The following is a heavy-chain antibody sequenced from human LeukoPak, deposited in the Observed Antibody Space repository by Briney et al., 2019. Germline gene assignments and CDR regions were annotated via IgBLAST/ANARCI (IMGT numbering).Heavy chain of an antibody. CDR2: FDPEDGET. CDR1: GYTLTELS. D-gene: IGHD5-18*01. CDR3: AREGYSYGFDY. J-gene: IGHJ4*02. V-gene: IGHV1-24*01. Sequence: ASVKVSCKVSGYTLTELSMHWVRQAPGKGLEWMGGFDPEDGETIYAQKLQGRVTMTTDTSTSTAYMELRSLRSDDTAVYYCAREGYSYGFDYWGQGTLVTVSS.